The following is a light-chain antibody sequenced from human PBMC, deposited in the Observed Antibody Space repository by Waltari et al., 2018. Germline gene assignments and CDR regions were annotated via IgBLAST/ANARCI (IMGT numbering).Light chain of an antibody. CDR3: QQIKSYPIT. CDR2: AAA. J-gene: IGKJ4*01. Sequence: DIQLTQSPSFLSSSVGDRVTISCRASQGISTYLAWFQQKPGKAPRRLIYAAAILQGGVPSSYSESGSGTDFTLTNSSLQPEDFGTYYCQQIKSYPITFGGGTKVEVK. CDR1: QGISTY. V-gene: IGKV1-9*01.